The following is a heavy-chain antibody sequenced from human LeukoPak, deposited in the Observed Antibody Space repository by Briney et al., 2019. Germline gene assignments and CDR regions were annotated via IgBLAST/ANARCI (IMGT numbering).Heavy chain of an antibody. D-gene: IGHD6-19*01. J-gene: IGHJ3*02. CDR2: ISSSSSYT. CDR1: GFTFSDYY. Sequence: GGSLRLSCAASGFTFSDYYMSWIRQAPGKGLEWVSYISSSSSYTNYADSVKGRFTISRDNAKNSLYLQMNSLRAEDTAVYYCARDRAVAGKHGAFDIWGQGTMVTVSS. CDR3: ARDRAVAGKHGAFDI. V-gene: IGHV3-11*05.